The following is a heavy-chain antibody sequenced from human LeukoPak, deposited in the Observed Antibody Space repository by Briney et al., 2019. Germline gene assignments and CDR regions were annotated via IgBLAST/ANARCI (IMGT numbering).Heavy chain of an antibody. CDR2: ISWNSGSI. V-gene: IGHV3-9*01. CDR1: GFTFDDYA. CDR3: ARGRFDY. Sequence: GGPLRLSCAASGFTFDDYAMHWVRQAPGKGLEWVSGISWNSGSIGYADSVKGRFTISRDNAKNSLYLQMNSLRAEDTALYYCARGRFDYWGQGTLVTVSS. J-gene: IGHJ4*02.